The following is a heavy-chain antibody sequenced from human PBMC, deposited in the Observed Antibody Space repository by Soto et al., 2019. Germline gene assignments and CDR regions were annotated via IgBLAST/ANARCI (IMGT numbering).Heavy chain of an antibody. CDR1: GFTFSSYG. J-gene: IGHJ6*02. Sequence: QVQLVESGGGVVQPGRSLRLSCAASGFTFSSYGMHWVRQAPGKGLEWVAVISYDGSNKYYADSVKGRFTISRDNSKNTLYLQMNRLRAEDTAVYYCAKDHSSSWTRWYYYYGMDVWGQGTTVTVSS. D-gene: IGHD6-13*01. V-gene: IGHV3-30*18. CDR3: AKDHSSSWTRWYYYYGMDV. CDR2: ISYDGSNK.